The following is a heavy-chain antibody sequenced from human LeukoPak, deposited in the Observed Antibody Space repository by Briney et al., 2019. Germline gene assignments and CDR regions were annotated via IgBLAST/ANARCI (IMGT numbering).Heavy chain of an antibody. CDR3: ATRAGGYSYGYEDY. CDR1: GYSISSGSY. D-gene: IGHD5-18*01. V-gene: IGHV4-38-2*02. CDR2: IYHSGST. J-gene: IGHJ4*02. Sequence: PSETLSLTCTVSGYSISSGSYWGWIRQPPGKGLEWVGSIYHSGSTYHNPSLKSRVTISVDTSKNQFSLKLSSVTAADTAVYYCATRAGGYSYGYEDYWGQGTLVTVSS.